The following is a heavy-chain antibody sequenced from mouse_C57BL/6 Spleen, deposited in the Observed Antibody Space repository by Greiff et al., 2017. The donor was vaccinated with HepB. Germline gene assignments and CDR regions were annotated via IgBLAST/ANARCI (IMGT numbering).Heavy chain of an antibody. Sequence: EVQLQESGGDLVKPGGSLKLSCAASGFTFSSYGMSWVRQTPDKRLEWVATISSGGSYTYYPDSVKGRFTISRDNAKNTLYLQMSSLKSEDTAMYYCARHHGNVWFAYWGQGTLVTVSA. CDR1: GFTFSSYG. J-gene: IGHJ3*01. D-gene: IGHD2-1*01. CDR2: ISSGGSYT. V-gene: IGHV5-6*01. CDR3: ARHHGNVWFAY.